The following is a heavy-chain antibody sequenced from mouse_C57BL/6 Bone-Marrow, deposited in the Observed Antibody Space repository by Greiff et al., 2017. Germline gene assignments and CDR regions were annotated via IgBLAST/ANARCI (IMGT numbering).Heavy chain of an antibody. Sequence: QVQLQQSGPGLVAPSQSLSITCTVSGFSLTSYAISWVRQPPGKGLEWLGVIWTGGGTNYNSALKSRLSISKDNSKSQVFLKMNSLQTDDTARYYCARDYYGSSYEGYFDYWGQGTTLTVSS. CDR3: ARDYYGSSYEGYFDY. CDR2: IWTGGGT. D-gene: IGHD1-1*01. CDR1: GFSLTSYA. J-gene: IGHJ2*01. V-gene: IGHV2-9-1*01.